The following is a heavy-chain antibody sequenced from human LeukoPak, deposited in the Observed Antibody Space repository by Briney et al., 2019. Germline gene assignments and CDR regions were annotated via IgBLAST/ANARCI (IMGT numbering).Heavy chain of an antibody. CDR1: GFTFSSYG. CDR3: ARGGGSSWYSPPTWFDP. CDR2: IWYDGSNK. Sequence: GGSLRLSCAASGFTFSSYGMHWVRQAPGKGLEWVAVIWYDGSNKYYADSVKGRFTISRDNSKNTLYLQMNSLRAEDTAVYYCARGGGSSWYSPPTWFDPWGQGTLVTVSS. D-gene: IGHD6-13*01. V-gene: IGHV3-33*01. J-gene: IGHJ5*02.